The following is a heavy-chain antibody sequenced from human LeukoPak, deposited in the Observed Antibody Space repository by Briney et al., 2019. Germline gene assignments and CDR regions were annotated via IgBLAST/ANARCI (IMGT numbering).Heavy chain of an antibody. CDR1: GFTLSSYA. J-gene: IGHJ4*02. CDR3: ARVLPGGSCYDY. CDR2: ISPDGGTT. D-gene: IGHD2-15*01. Sequence: GGSLRLSCAASGFTLSSYALNWVRQAPGKGLEYVSAISPDGGTTYYADSVKGRFTISRDNSKNTLYLQMGSLRAEDMAVYYCARVLPGGSCYDYWGQGTLVTVSS. V-gene: IGHV3-64*02.